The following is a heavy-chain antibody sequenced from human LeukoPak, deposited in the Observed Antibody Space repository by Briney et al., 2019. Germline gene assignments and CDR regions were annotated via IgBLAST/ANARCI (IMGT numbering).Heavy chain of an antibody. D-gene: IGHD2-21*01. CDR3: ARYIGDGTGYCDY. J-gene: IGHJ4*02. CDR2: ISFDDNRK. CDR1: GFSFSSYA. Sequence: PGGSLRLSCAASGFSFSSYAMHWVRQAPGKGLEWVAVISFDDNRKYYADSVKGRFTISRDNSNNTLYLQMNSLRPEDTAVYYCARYIGDGTGYCDYWGQGTLLTVSS. V-gene: IGHV3-30-3*01.